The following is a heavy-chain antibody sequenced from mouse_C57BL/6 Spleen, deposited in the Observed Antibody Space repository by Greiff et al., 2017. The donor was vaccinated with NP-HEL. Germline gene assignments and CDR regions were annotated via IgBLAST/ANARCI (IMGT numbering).Heavy chain of an antibody. J-gene: IGHJ2*01. D-gene: IGHD2-14*01. V-gene: IGHV1-59*01. CDR3: ARGGVLLYYFDY. CDR1: GYTFTSYW. Sequence: QVQLQQPGAELVRPGTSVKLSCKASGYTFTSYWMHWVKQRPGQGLEWIGVIDPSDSYTNYNQKFKGKATLTVDTSSSTAYMQLSSLTSEDSAVXSCARGGVLLYYFDYWGQGTTLTVSS. CDR2: IDPSDSYT.